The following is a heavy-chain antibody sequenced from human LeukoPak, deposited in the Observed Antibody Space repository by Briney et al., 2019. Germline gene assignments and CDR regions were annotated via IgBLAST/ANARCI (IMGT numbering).Heavy chain of an antibody. CDR1: GYTFTTYA. J-gene: IGHJ4*02. CDR3: ARLTHYYYED. CDR2: ISAYNGHT. Sequence: ASVKVSCKASGYTFTTYAISWVRQAPGQGLEWMGWISAYNGHTNYAQRLQDRVTMTTDTSTSTAYMELRSLRSEDTAVYYCARLTHYYYEDWGQGTLVTVSS. V-gene: IGHV1-18*01. D-gene: IGHD3-10*01.